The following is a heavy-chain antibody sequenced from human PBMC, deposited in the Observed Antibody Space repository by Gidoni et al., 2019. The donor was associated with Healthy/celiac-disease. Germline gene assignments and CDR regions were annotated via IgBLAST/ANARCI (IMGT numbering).Heavy chain of an antibody. CDR3: ARDGGYDGRYYYYGMDV. V-gene: IGHV3-53*02. CDR1: GFTVSSNY. CDR2: IYSGGST. Sequence: EVQLVETGGGLIQPGGSLRLSCAASGFTVSSNYMSWVRQAPGKGLEWVSVIYSGGSTYYADSVKGRFTISRDNSKNTLYLQMNSLRAEDTAVYYCARDGGYDGRYYYYGMDVWGQGTTVTVSS. D-gene: IGHD5-12*01. J-gene: IGHJ6*02.